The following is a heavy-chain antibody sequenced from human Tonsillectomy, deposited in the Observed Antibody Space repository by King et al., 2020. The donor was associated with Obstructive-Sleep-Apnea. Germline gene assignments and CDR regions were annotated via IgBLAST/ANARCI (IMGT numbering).Heavy chain of an antibody. V-gene: IGHV1-69*01. CDR3: ARGFGSGSYSLYYFDY. CDR1: GGTFSSYA. D-gene: IGHD3-10*01. Sequence: VQLVESGAEVKKPGSSVKVSCKASGGTFSSYAISWVRQAPGQGLEWMGGIIPLGTAKYAQKYQGRVTITADESTSTAYMELSSLRSEDTAVYYCARGFGSGSYSLYYFDYWGQGTLVTVSS. CDR2: IIPLGTA. J-gene: IGHJ4*02.